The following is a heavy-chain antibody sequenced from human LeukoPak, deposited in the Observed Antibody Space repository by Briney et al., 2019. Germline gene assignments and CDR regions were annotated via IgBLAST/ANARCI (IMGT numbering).Heavy chain of an antibody. CDR1: GFTFDDYT. CDR3: AKEAIDGAFLDS. V-gene: IGHV3-43*01. J-gene: IGHJ4*02. CDR2: INCYGDTT. D-gene: IGHD5-24*01. Sequence: GGSLRLSCAASGFTFDDYTMYWVRHAPEKGLEWVSLINCYGDTTYYADSVKSRFTISRDNNKNSLYLQMNSLRTEDTALYCCAKEAIDGAFLDSWGQGTLVTVS.